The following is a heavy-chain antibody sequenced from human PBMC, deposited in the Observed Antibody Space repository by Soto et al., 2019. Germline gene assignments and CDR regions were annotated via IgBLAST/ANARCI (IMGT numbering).Heavy chain of an antibody. CDR2: IYSGGST. V-gene: IGHV3-66*01. CDR3: GRDDRYSGYDAYYSDMDV. Sequence: EVQLVESGGGLVQPGGSLRLSCAASGFTVSSNYMSWVRQAPGKGLEWVSVIYSGGSTYYADSVKGRFTISRDNSKNTLYLQMNSRRAEDTAGDYCGRDDRYSGYDAYYSDMDVWGKGTPVTVSS. J-gene: IGHJ6*03. D-gene: IGHD5-12*01. CDR1: GFTVSSNY.